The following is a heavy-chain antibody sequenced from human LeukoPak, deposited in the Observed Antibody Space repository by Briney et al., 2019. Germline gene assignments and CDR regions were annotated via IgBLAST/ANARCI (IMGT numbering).Heavy chain of an antibody. CDR1: GYTFTGYY. J-gene: IGHJ4*02. CDR2: INPNSGGT. V-gene: IGHV1-2*02. Sequence: ASVKVSCKASGYTFTGYYMHWVRQAPGQGLEWMGWINPNSGGTNYAQKFQGRVTMTRDTSISTAYMELSRLRSDDTAVYYCARSGYDSSGYYPMDFDYWGQGTLATVSS. D-gene: IGHD3-22*01. CDR3: ARSGYDSSGYYPMDFDY.